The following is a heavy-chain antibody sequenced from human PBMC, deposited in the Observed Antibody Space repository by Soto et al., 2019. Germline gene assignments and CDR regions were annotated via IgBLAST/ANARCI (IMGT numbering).Heavy chain of an antibody. CDR1: GGSISSSSYY. CDR3: ARRLYYDSSGFEGGGMDV. CDR2: IYYSGST. V-gene: IGHV4-39*01. Sequence: PSETLSLTCTVSGGSISSSSYYWGWIRQPPGKGLEWIGSIYYSGSTYYNTSLKSRVTISVDTSKNKISLKLSSVTAADTAVYYCARRLYYDSSGFEGGGMDVWGQGTTVTVS. J-gene: IGHJ6*02. D-gene: IGHD3-22*01.